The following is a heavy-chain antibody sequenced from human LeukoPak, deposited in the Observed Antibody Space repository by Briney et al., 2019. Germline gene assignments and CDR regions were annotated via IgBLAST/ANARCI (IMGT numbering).Heavy chain of an antibody. D-gene: IGHD3-10*01. Sequence: SETLSLTCTVSGGSISSSSYYWGWIRQPPGKGLEWIGSIYYSGSTYYNPSLKSRVTISVDTSNNHFSLKLSSVTAADTAVYYCARHEYNYGSGTYYYYGLDVWGQGTTVTVSS. CDR3: ARHEYNYGSGTYYYYGLDV. CDR2: IYYSGST. J-gene: IGHJ6*02. CDR1: GGSISSSSYY. V-gene: IGHV4-39*01.